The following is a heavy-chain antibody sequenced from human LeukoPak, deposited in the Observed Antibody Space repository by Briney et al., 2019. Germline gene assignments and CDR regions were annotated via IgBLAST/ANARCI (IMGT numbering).Heavy chain of an antibody. J-gene: IGHJ5*02. CDR1: GCTFTSYD. D-gene: IGHD1-1*01. CDR2: MNPKSGHT. Sequence: ASVKFSCKASGCTFTSYDIHWVRQATGHGLEWMGWMNPKSGHTGHAQKFQGRVTMTRDTSISTAYMELSSLTSEDTAMYYCTRGPALHTNWVGGRWFDPWGQGTLVTVTS. V-gene: IGHV1-8*01. CDR3: TRGPALHTNWVGGRWFDP.